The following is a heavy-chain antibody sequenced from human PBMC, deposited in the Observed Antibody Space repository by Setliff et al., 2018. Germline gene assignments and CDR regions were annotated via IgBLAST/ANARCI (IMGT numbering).Heavy chain of an antibody. J-gene: IGHJ4*02. CDR2: IWNDGSNK. V-gene: IGHV3-33*08. D-gene: IGHD3-16*01. CDR3: ARDGGEY. Sequence: GGSLRLSCAASGFTFSSYWMSWVRQAPGKGLEWVALIWNDGSNKFYGDSVKGRFTISRDNSKNTLYLQMDSLRAEDTAVYYCARDGGEYWGQGTLVTVSS. CDR1: GFTFSSYW.